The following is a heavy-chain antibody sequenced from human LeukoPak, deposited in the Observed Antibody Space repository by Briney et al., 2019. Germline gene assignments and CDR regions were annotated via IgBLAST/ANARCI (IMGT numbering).Heavy chain of an antibody. CDR1: GFTFSSYW. V-gene: IGHV3-7*01. J-gene: IGHJ4*02. CDR2: IKQDGSEK. Sequence: PGGSLRLSCAASGFTFSSYWMSWVRQAPGKGLEWVANIKQDGSEKYYVDSVKGRFTISRDNAKKSLYLQMNSLRADDTAVYYCARQGVLVGSGSGSYFRVEDYWGQGTLVTVSS. D-gene: IGHD3-10*01. CDR3: ARQGVLVGSGSGSYFRVEDY.